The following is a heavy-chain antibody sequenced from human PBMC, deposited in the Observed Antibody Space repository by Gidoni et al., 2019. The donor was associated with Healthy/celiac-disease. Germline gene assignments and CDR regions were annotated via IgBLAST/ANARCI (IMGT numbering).Heavy chain of an antibody. Sequence: QVQLQESVPGLVTPSETLLLTCTVSGGSISSYYWSWLRQPPGKGLEWIGYIYYSGSTNYNPSLKSRVTISVDTSKNQFSLKLSSVTAADTAVYYCARHGAIVDAFDIWGQGTMVTVSS. J-gene: IGHJ3*02. D-gene: IGHD1-26*01. V-gene: IGHV4-59*08. CDR2: IYYSGST. CDR1: GGSISSYY. CDR3: ARHGAIVDAFDI.